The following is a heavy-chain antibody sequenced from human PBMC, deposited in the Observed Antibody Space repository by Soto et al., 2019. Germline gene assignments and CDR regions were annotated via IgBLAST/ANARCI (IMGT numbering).Heavy chain of an antibody. CDR3: ARGLYYYDSRGYWGY. CDR2: ISSSSSTI. Sequence: PGGSLRLSCAASGFIFSSDWMHWVRQAPGKGLEWVSYISSSSSTIYYADSVKGRFTISRDNAKNSLYLQMNSLRDEDTAVYYCARGLYYYDSRGYWGYWGQGTLVTVSS. CDR1: GFIFSSDW. V-gene: IGHV3-48*02. J-gene: IGHJ4*02. D-gene: IGHD3-22*01.